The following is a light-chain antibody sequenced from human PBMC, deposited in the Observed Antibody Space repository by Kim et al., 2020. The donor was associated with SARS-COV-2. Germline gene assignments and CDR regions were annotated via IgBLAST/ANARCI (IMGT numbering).Light chain of an antibody. Sequence: VSPGQPASFTCSGDKLGDKYISWYQQKPGQSPVVVIFQDQKRPSGIPERFSGSNSGNTATLTISGTQAVDEADYYCQAWDSNTAWIFGGGTQLTVL. CDR2: QDQ. V-gene: IGLV3-1*01. J-gene: IGLJ2*01. CDR1: KLGDKY. CDR3: QAWDSNTAWI.